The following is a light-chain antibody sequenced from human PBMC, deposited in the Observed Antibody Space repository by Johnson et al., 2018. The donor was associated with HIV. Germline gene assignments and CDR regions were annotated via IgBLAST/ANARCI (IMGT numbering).Light chain of an antibody. CDR1: SSNIGNNY. CDR3: STWDNSLIAGGV. CDR2: ENN. J-gene: IGLJ1*01. Sequence: QSVLTQPPSVSAAPGQKVTISCSGSSSNIGNNYVSWYQQLPGTAPKLLNYENNKRPSGIPDRFSGSKSGTSATLGITGLQTGDEADYYCSTWDNSLIAGGVFGTGTKVTVL. V-gene: IGLV1-51*02.